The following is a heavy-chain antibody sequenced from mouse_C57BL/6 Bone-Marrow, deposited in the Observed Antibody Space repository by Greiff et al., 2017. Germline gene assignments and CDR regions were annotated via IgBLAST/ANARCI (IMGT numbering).Heavy chain of an antibody. J-gene: IGHJ1*03. CDR1: GYTFTSYW. CDR2: IDPSDSYT. CDR3: AREDYGNFAV. V-gene: IGHV1-69*01. D-gene: IGHD1-1*01. Sequence: QVHVKQPGAELVMPGASVKLSCKASGYTFTSYWMHWVKQRPGQGLEWIGEIDPSDSYTNYNQKFKGKSTLTVDKSSSTAYMQLSSLTSEDSAVYYCAREDYGNFAVWGTGTTVTVSS.